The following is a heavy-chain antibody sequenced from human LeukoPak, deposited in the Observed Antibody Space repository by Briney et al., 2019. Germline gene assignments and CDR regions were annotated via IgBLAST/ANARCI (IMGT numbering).Heavy chain of an antibody. V-gene: IGHV4-4*02. J-gene: IGHJ4*02. D-gene: IGHD3-10*01. Sequence: SGTLSLTCAVSGGSISSSNWWSWVRQPPGKGLGRIGEIYHSGSTNYNPSLKIRVNISVDKAKNQLSRQLSSVTAADTAVYYCARDRSYGSGYDYWGQGTLVTVSS. CDR3: ARDRSYGSGYDY. CDR1: GGSISSSNW. CDR2: IYHSGST.